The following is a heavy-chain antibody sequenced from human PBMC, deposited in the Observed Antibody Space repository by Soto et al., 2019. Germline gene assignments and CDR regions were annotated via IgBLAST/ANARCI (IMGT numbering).Heavy chain of an antibody. V-gene: IGHV4-39*07. J-gene: IGHJ5*02. CDR1: GGSISSSSYY. CDR3: ARRRVLRYIGFDP. Sequence: ETLSLTCTVSGGSISSSSYYWGWIRQPPGKGLEWIGSIYYSGSTYYNPSLKSRVTISVDTSKNQFSLKLSSVTAADTAVYYCARRRVLRYIGFDPWGQGTLVTVSS. D-gene: IGHD3-9*01. CDR2: IYYSGST.